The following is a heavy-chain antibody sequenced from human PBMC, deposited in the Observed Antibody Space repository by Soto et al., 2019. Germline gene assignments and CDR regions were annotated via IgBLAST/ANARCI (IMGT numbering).Heavy chain of an antibody. Sequence: GGSLRLSCTASGFTLSNYAINWVRLAPGKRLEWVSSVIGSGVNVFYADSVKGRFTISRDNSKNTVYLEMNSLRADDTAEYFCAKGSAFECKGAICYPFDHWGRGTLVTVSS. CDR2: VIGSGVNV. D-gene: IGHD3-10*01. V-gene: IGHV3-23*01. CDR3: AKGSAFECKGAICYPFDH. J-gene: IGHJ4*02. CDR1: GFTLSNYA.